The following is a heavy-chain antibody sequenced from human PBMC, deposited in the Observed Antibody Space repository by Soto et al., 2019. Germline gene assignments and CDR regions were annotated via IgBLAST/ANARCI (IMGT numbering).Heavy chain of an antibody. CDR3: ARALILTGYYIHDAFDI. CDR2: IYYSGST. D-gene: IGHD3-9*01. J-gene: IGHJ3*02. CDR1: GGPISSSTYY. V-gene: IGHV4-61*05. Sequence: SETLSLTCTVSGGPISSSTYYWGWIRQPPGKGLEWIGYIYYSGSTNYNPSLKSRVTISVDTSKNQFSLKLSSVTAADTAVYYCARALILTGYYIHDAFDIWGQGTMVTVSS.